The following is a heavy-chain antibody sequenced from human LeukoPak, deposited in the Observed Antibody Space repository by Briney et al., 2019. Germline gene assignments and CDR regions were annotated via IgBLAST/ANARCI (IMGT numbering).Heavy chain of an antibody. D-gene: IGHD5-12*01. J-gene: IGHJ4*02. CDR3: ARDPWATYSDYDSSY. CDR2: INPNSGGT. CDR1: GYTFTGYY. Sequence: APVKVSCKASGYTFTGYYMHWVRQAPGRGLEWMGWINPNSGGTKYAQKFQGRVTMTRDTSIGTTYMELSRLRSDDTAVYYCARDPWATYSDYDSSYWGQGTLVTVSS. V-gene: IGHV1-2*02.